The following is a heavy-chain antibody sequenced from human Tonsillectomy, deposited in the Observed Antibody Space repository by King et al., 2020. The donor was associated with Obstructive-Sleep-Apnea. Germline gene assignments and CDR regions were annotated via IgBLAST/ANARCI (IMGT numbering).Heavy chain of an antibody. Sequence: QLQESGPGLVKPSETLSLTCTVSGGSISSSTYYWGWIRQPPGKGLEWIASIHYSGSTYHNPSLKSRVTISVDTSKNQFSLKLSSVTAADTAVYYCARPAYCGGDCDSYGAFDIWGQGTRVTVSS. V-gene: IGHV4-39*07. CDR3: ARPAYCGGDCDSYGAFDI. CDR1: GGSISSSTYY. CDR2: IHYSGST. J-gene: IGHJ3*02. D-gene: IGHD2-21*02.